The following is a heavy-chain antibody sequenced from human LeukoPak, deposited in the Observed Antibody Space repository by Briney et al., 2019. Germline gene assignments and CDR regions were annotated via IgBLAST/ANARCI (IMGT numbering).Heavy chain of an antibody. CDR1: GFTFSSYA. CDR3: AKPGEEDFWSGYHYFDY. D-gene: IGHD3-3*01. Sequence: GGSLRLSCAASGFTFSSYAMGWVRQAPGKGLEWVSAISGSGGSTYYADSVKGRFTISRDNSKNTLYLQMNSLRAEDTAVYYCAKPGEEDFWSGYHYFDYWGQGTLVTVSS. J-gene: IGHJ4*02. CDR2: ISGSGGST. V-gene: IGHV3-23*01.